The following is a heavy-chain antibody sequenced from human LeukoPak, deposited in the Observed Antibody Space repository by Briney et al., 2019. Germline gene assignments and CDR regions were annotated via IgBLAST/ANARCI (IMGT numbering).Heavy chain of an antibody. J-gene: IGHJ3*02. V-gene: IGHV4-4*07. CDR2: IYTSGST. CDR1: GGSISSYY. D-gene: IGHD1-26*01. Sequence: PSETLSLTCTVSGGSISSYYWSWIRQPAGKGLEWIGRIYTSGSTNYNPSLKSRVTISVDRSKNQFSLKLSSVTAADTAVYYCASLYSGSYTDAFDIWGQGTMVTVSS. CDR3: ASLYSGSYTDAFDI.